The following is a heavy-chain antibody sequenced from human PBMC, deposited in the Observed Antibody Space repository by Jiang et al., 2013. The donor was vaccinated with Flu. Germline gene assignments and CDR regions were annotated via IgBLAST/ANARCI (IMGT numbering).Heavy chain of an antibody. V-gene: IGHV4-59*01. CDR1: GGSISSYY. J-gene: IGHJ6*02. D-gene: IGHD3-22*01. Sequence: KPSETLSLTCTVSGGSISSYYWSWIRQPPGKGLEWIGYIYYSGSTNYNPSLKSRVTISVDTSKNQFSLKLSSVTAADTAVYYCARDRYDSSARGYYYYGMDVWGQGTTVTVSS. CDR3: ARDRYDSSARGYYYYGMDV. CDR2: IYYSGST.